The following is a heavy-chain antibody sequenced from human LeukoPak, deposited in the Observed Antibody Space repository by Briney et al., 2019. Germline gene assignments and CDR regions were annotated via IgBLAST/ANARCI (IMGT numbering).Heavy chain of an antibody. CDR3: ARGIYYYDSSGYYHDY. V-gene: IGHV3-21*01. Sequence: PGGSLRLSCAASGFTFSSYSMNWVRQAPGKRLEWVSSISSSSSYIYYADSVKGRVTISRDNAKNSLYLQMNSLRAEDTAVYYCARGIYYYDSSGYYHDYWGQGTLVTVSS. J-gene: IGHJ4*02. D-gene: IGHD3-22*01. CDR1: GFTFSSYS. CDR2: ISSSSSYI.